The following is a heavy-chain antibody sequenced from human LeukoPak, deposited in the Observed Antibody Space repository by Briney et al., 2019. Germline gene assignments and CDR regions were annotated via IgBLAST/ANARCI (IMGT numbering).Heavy chain of an antibody. D-gene: IGHD2-2*01. J-gene: IGHJ6*02. Sequence: GASVKVSCKASGHTFTSYGISWVRQAPGQGLEWMGWISAYNGNTKFAQKFQGRVTMTTDTSTSTAYMELRSLRSDDTALYYCARTYCSSSSCSWSYGMDVWGQGTTVTVSS. CDR2: ISAYNGNT. CDR1: GHTFTSYG. V-gene: IGHV1-18*01. CDR3: ARTYCSSSSCSWSYGMDV.